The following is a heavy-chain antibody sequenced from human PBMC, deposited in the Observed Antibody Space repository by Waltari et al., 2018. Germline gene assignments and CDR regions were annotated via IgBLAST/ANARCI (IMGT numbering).Heavy chain of an antibody. J-gene: IGHJ3*02. CDR2: ISWNSGSR. Sequence: EVQLVESGGGLVQPGRSLRLSCAASGFTFDDYAMHWVRQAPGKGLEWVSGISWNSGSRGYADSVKGRFTISRDNAKSSLYLQMNSLRAEDTALYYCAKDRGGSGGDDAFDIWGQGTMVTVSS. D-gene: IGHD3-10*01. CDR1: GFTFDDYA. CDR3: AKDRGGSGGDDAFDI. V-gene: IGHV3-9*01.